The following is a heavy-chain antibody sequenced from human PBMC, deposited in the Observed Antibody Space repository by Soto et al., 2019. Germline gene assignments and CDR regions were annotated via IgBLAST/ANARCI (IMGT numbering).Heavy chain of an antibody. D-gene: IGHD5-12*01. V-gene: IGHV1-69*14. Sequence: QVQLVQSGAEVRQPASSVKVSCKTSGATFSSYAITWVRQAPGQGLEGMGGIVPTVDTSTYAQKFQGRVTITADKCTNTVYMELSSLRSDDTAVYYCVRVVAIPGYPDNWGQGTLVTVSS. CDR2: IVPTVDTS. J-gene: IGHJ4*02. CDR1: GATFSSYA. CDR3: VRVVAIPGYPDN.